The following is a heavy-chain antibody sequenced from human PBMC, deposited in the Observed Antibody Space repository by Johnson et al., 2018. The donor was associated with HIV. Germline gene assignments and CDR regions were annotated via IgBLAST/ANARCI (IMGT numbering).Heavy chain of an antibody. V-gene: IGHV3-74*02. Sequence: VQLVESGGGLVQPGGSLRLSCVGSGFTFSTNWMHWVRQAPGKGLVWVSRINSDGSSTSYAESVKGRFIISRDNAKITLLLQLNSLRAEDTALYYCARPADYGDYSRDAFDIWGQGTMVTVSS. J-gene: IGHJ3*02. CDR1: GFTFSTNW. CDR2: INSDGSST. D-gene: IGHD4-17*01. CDR3: ARPADYGDYSRDAFDI.